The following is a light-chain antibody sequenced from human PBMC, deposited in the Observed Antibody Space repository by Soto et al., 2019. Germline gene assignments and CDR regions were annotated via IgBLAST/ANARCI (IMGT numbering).Light chain of an antibody. CDR1: QSVSNRS. CDR2: GAS. Sequence: DIVLTQSPGTLSLSPGDRATLSCRASQSVSNRSLAWYQQKPGQAPRLLSYGASSKSTGIPDRFSGSGSGTDFTLTISRLEPEDFAVYYCQQYGSSFTFGPGTKVDIK. CDR3: QQYGSSFT. J-gene: IGKJ3*01. V-gene: IGKV3-20*01.